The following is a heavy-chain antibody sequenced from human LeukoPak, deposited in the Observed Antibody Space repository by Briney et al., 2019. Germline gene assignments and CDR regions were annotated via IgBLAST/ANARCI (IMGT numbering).Heavy chain of an antibody. D-gene: IGHD2-2*01. Sequence: VSVKVSCKASGYTFTGYYMHWVRQAPGQELEWMGWINPNSGGTNYAQKFQGRVTMTRDTSISTAYMELSRLRSDDTAVYYCARVGCSSTSCYDNWFDPWGQGTLVTVSS. V-gene: IGHV1-2*02. J-gene: IGHJ5*02. CDR3: ARVGCSSTSCYDNWFDP. CDR1: GYTFTGYY. CDR2: INPNSGGT.